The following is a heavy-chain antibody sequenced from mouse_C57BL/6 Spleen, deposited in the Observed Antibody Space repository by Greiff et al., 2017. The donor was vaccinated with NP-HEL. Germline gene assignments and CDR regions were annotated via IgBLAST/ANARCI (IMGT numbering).Heavy chain of an antibody. CDR2: ISGGGGNT. CDR3: ARQRDYDYDGGYFDY. V-gene: IGHV5-9*01. D-gene: IGHD2-4*01. J-gene: IGHJ2*01. CDR1: GFTFSSYT. Sequence: DVKLVESGGGLVKPGGSLKLSCAASGFTFSSYTMSWVRQTPEKRLEWVATISGGGGNTYYPDSVKGRFTISRDNAKNTLYLQMSSLRSEDTALYYCARQRDYDYDGGYFDYWGQGTTLTVSS.